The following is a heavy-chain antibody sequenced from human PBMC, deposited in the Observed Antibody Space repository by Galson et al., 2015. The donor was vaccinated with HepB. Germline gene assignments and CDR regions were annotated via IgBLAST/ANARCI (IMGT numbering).Heavy chain of an antibody. CDR3: ARALYSSGWYGYFDY. Sequence: SVKVSCKASGGTFSSYAISWVRQAPGQGLEWMGRIIPILGIANYAQKFQGRVTITADKSTSTAYMELSSLRSEDTAVYYCARALYSSGWYGYFDYWGQGTLVTVSS. CDR1: GGTFSSYA. CDR2: IIPILGIA. V-gene: IGHV1-69*04. J-gene: IGHJ4*02. D-gene: IGHD6-19*01.